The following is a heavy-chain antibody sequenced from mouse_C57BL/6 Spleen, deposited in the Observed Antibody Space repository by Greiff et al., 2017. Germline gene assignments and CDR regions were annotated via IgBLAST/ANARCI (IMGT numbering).Heavy chain of an antibody. D-gene: IGHD1-1*01. CDR3: ARRIFYYYGSSYVGYFDV. V-gene: IGHV1-42*01. CDR1: GYSFTGYY. J-gene: IGHJ1*03. CDR2: INPSTGGT. Sequence: VQLQQSGPELVKPGASVKISCKASGYSFTGYYMNWVKQSPEKSLEWIGEINPSTGGTTYNQKFKAKATLTVDKSSSTAYMQLKSLTSEDSAVYYCARRIFYYYGSSYVGYFDVWGTGTTVTVSS.